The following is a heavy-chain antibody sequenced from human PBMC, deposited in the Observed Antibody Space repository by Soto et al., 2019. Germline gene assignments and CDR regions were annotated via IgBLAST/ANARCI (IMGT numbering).Heavy chain of an antibody. CDR1: GFTFSSYS. Sequence: EVHLVESGGGLVKPGGSLRLSCAASGFTFSSYSMNWVRQAPGKGLEWVSSISGSGSYISYADSVKGRFTISRDNAKNSLDLQMNSLRAEDTAEYYCGRDYYYDRSGYSPLDYWGQGTLVTVSS. CDR2: ISGSGSYI. D-gene: IGHD3-22*01. V-gene: IGHV3-21*01. J-gene: IGHJ4*02. CDR3: GRDYYYDRSGYSPLDY.